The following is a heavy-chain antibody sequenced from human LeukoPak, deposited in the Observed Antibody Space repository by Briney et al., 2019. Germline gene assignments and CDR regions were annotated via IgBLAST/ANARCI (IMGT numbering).Heavy chain of an antibody. CDR1: GGSVSSSNYY. D-gene: IGHD1-26*01. Sequence: PSETLSLTCTVSGGSVSSSNYYWGWFRQPPGKGLEWIGSICYSGTTYYNPSLKSRVTISVDTSKNQFSLNLSSVTAADTAVYYCARDGPAGGNKWFDPWGQGTLVTVSS. CDR3: ARDGPAGGNKWFDP. V-gene: IGHV4-39*07. J-gene: IGHJ5*02. CDR2: ICYSGTT.